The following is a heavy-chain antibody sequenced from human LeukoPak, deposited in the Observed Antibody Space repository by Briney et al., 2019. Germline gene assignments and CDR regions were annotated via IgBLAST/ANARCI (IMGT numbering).Heavy chain of an antibody. D-gene: IGHD1-20*01. V-gene: IGHV1-46*01. CDR1: GYTFTSYY. J-gene: IGHJ4*02. CDR2: INPSGGST. Sequence: GASVKVPCKASGYTFTSYYMHWVRQAPGQGLEWMGIINPSGGSTSYAQKFQGRVTMTRDMSTSTVYMELSSLRSEDTAVYYCARGGYNWNVDYWGQGTLVTVSS. CDR3: ARGGYNWNVDY.